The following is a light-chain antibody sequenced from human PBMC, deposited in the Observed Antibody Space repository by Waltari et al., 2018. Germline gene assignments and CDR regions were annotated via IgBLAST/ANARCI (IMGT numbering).Light chain of an antibody. CDR1: QSISSY. CDR3: QQSYSTPH. V-gene: IGKV1-39*01. CDR2: AAS. J-gene: IGKJ3*01. Sequence: DIPMTQSPSSLSASVGDKFTITCRASQSISSYLNWYQQRPGKAPKLLIYAASSLQSGFPARFSGRGSGTDFTLTISSLQPEDFATYYCQQSYSTPHFGPGTKVDIK.